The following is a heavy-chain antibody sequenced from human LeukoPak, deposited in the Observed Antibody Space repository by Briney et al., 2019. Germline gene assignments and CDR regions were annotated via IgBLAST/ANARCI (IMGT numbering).Heavy chain of an antibody. J-gene: IGHJ4*02. Sequence: ASVKVSCKASGYTFTSYGISWVRQAPGQGLEWMGWISAYNGNTNYAQKLQGRVTMTTDTSTSTAYMELRSLRSDDTAVYYCASSIGYCSGGSCYSDYWGQGTLVTVSS. CDR2: ISAYNGNT. D-gene: IGHD2-15*01. CDR1: GYTFTSYG. V-gene: IGHV1-18*01. CDR3: ASSIGYCSGGSCYSDY.